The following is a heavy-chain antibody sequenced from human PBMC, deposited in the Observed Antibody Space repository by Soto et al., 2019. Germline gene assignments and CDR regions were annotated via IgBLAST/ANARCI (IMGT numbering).Heavy chain of an antibody. CDR3: ARPLRGVYGAFDI. Sequence: EVQLVESGGGLVQPGGSLRLSCAASGFTLSNNYMGWVRQAPGKGLEWVSVIYSGGSTYYADDVKGRFTISSDNARNTLYLHMNSLRAEDTAVYYCARPLRGVYGAFDIWGQGTMVTVSS. CDR2: IYSGGST. J-gene: IGHJ3*02. CDR1: GFTLSNNY. D-gene: IGHD3-10*01. V-gene: IGHV3-66*04.